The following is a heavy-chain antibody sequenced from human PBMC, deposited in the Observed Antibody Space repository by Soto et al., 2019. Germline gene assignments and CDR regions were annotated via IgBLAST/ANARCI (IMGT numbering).Heavy chain of an antibody. D-gene: IGHD3-22*01. V-gene: IGHV4-59*01. J-gene: IGHJ3*02. Sequence: SETLSLTCTVSGGSISSYYWSWIRQPPGKGLEWIGYIYYSGSTNYNPSLKSRVTISVDTSKNQFSLKLSSVTAADTAVYYCGRENVEYYYDSSGYYEWAFDIWGQGTMVTVSS. CDR1: GGSISSYY. CDR3: GRENVEYYYDSSGYYEWAFDI. CDR2: IYYSGST.